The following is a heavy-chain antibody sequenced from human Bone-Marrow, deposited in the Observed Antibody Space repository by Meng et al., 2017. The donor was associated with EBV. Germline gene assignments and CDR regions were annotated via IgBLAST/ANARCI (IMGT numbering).Heavy chain of an antibody. J-gene: IGHJ5*02. D-gene: IGHD3-10*01. CDR1: GKSFTDYY. CDR2: INDRGRT. V-gene: IGHV4-34*01. CDR3: ARGSMLRGVITWIGP. Sequence: QGRVRQWAAGVLMPPATLFFAWSVYGKSFTDYYRSWVRQPPGKGLKWHAEINDRGRTNFNPSLKTRVTISMDTSKNQFSLKLSSVTATDTAVYYCARGSMLRGVITWIGPWGQGTLVTVSS.